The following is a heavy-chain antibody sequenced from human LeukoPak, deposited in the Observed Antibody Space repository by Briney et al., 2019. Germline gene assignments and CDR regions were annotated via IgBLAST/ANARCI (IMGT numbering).Heavy chain of an antibody. Sequence: GGSLRLSCAASGFSVSSTYMSWVRLAPGKGLEWVSVIYSGGRTYYADSVKGRFTISRDNSKNTLYLQMNSLRAEDTAVYYCATSIAVASTDYWGQGTLVTVSS. D-gene: IGHD6-19*01. CDR1: GFSVSSTY. CDR2: IYSGGRT. CDR3: ATSIAVASTDY. J-gene: IGHJ4*02. V-gene: IGHV3-66*01.